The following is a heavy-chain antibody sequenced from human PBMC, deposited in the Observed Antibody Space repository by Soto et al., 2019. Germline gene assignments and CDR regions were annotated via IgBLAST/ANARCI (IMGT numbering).Heavy chain of an antibody. V-gene: IGHV4-34*01. Sequence: PSETLSLTCAVYGGSFSGYYWSWIRQPPGKGLEWIGEINHSGSTNYNPSLKSRVTISVDTSKNQFSLKLSSVTAADTAVYYCASSYYDSSGDMSWLDPWGQGTLVTVYS. CDR2: INHSGST. D-gene: IGHD3-22*01. J-gene: IGHJ5*02. CDR1: GGSFSGYY. CDR3: ASSYYDSSGDMSWLDP.